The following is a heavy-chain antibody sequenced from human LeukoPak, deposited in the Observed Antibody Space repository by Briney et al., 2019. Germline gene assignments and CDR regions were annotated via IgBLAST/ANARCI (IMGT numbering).Heavy chain of an antibody. CDR1: GFTFSSYG. Sequence: GGSLRLSCAASGFTFSSYGMSWVRQTPGKGPEWVSLISESDSSTYYADSVKGRFTISRDNSKNTVYLQMNSLRAEDTAVYYCTNGWHIDDGGQGSLVIVSS. V-gene: IGHV3-23*01. CDR2: ISESDSST. D-gene: IGHD6-19*01. J-gene: IGHJ4*02. CDR3: TNGWHIDD.